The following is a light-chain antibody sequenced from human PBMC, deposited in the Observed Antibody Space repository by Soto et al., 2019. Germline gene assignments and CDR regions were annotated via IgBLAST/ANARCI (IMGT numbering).Light chain of an antibody. CDR1: SSDIGAGYD. Sequence: QSVLTQPPSVSGAPGQRVTISCNGSSSDIGAGYDVHWYQQLPGTAPKLLIYVNNKRPSGVPYRFSGSRSGTSASLAITGLQAEDEADYYCQSYDSSLSGSILGTGTKVTXL. J-gene: IGLJ1*01. CDR3: QSYDSSLSGSI. V-gene: IGLV1-40*01. CDR2: VNN.